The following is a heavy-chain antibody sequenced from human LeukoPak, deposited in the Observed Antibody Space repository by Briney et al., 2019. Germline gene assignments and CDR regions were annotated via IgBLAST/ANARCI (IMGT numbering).Heavy chain of an antibody. CDR1: GYTFTGYY. D-gene: IGHD5-18*01. V-gene: IGHV1-2*02. CDR3: ARAQGTYSYGKPPGY. J-gene: IGHJ4*02. Sequence: ASVKVSCKASGYTFTGYYMHWVRQAPGQGLEWMGWINPNSGGTNYAQKFQGRVTMTRDTSIGTAYMELSRLRSDDTAVYYCARAQGTYSYGKPPGYWGQGTLVTVSS. CDR2: INPNSGGT.